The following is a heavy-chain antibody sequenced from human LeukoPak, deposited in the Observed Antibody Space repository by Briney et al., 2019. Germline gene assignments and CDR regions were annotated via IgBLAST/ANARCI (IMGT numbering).Heavy chain of an antibody. CDR1: GFTFSSYW. D-gene: IGHD4-17*01. J-gene: IGHJ4*02. CDR3: ARVPRYGDYVV. CDR2: INSDGSST. Sequence: LTGGSLRLSCAASGFTFSSYWMHWVRQAPGKGLVWVSRINSDGSSTSYADSVKGRFTISRDNAKNTLYLQMNSLRAEDTAVYYCARVPRYGDYVVWGQGTLVTVSS. V-gene: IGHV3-74*01.